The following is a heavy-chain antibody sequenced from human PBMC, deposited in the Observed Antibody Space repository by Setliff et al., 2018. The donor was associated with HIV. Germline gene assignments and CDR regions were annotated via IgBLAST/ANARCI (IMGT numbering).Heavy chain of an antibody. D-gene: IGHD3-22*01. V-gene: IGHV1-2*02. J-gene: IGHJ4*02. CDR2: INPNIGGT. CDR1: GYTFTGYH. Sequence: ASVKVSCKASGYTFTGYHIHWVRQAPGQGLEWMGWINPNIGGTNSAQKFQGRVTMTRDTSISTAYMEMTKLTSDDTAVYYCAKNYFDTSGWSAVDYWGQGTLVTVSS. CDR3: AKNYFDTSGWSAVDY.